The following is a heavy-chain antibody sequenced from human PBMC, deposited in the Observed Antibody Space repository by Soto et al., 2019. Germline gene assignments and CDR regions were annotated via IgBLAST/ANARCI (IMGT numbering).Heavy chain of an antibody. Sequence: GGSLRLSCAASGFTFSSYGMHWVRQAPGKGLEWVAVISYDGSNKYYADSVKGRFTISRDNSKNTLYLQMNSLRAEDTAVYYCAKGGAGHFDYWGQGTLVTASS. CDR3: AKGGAGHFDY. D-gene: IGHD1-1*01. J-gene: IGHJ4*02. CDR1: GFTFSSYG. V-gene: IGHV3-30*18. CDR2: ISYDGSNK.